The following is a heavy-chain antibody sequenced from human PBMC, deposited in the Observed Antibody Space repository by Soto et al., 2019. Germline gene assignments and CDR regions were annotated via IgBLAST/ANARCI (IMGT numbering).Heavy chain of an antibody. V-gene: IGHV1-24*01. D-gene: IGHD1-26*01. CDR1: GYTLTELS. CDR3: ATVRVVGAISWFDP. J-gene: IGHJ5*02. CDR2: FDPEDGET. Sequence: ASVKVSCKVSGYTLTELSMHWVLQAPGKRLEWMGGFDPEDGETIYAQKFQGRVTMTEDTSTDTAYMELSSLRSEDTAVYYCATVRVVGAISWFDPWGQGTLVTVSS.